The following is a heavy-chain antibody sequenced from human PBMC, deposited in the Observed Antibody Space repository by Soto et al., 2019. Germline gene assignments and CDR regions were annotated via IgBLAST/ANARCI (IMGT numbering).Heavy chain of an antibody. CDR2: IYYSGST. D-gene: IGHD6-6*01. Sequence: SETLSLTCTVSGGSISSYYWSWIRQPPGKGLEWIGYIYYSGSTNYNPSLKSRVTISVDTSKNQFSLKLSSVTAADTAVYYCARAGIEYSSAGLDPWGQGTLVTVSS. J-gene: IGHJ5*02. CDR1: GGSISSYY. V-gene: IGHV4-59*01. CDR3: ARAGIEYSSAGLDP.